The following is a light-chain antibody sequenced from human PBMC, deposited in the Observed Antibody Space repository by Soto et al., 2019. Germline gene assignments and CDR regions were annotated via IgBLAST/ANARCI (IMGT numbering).Light chain of an antibody. CDR1: QIISHY. CDR3: QQTYNVQYT. CDR2: GAT. Sequence: DIQMTQSPSSLSASVGDRVTITCRASQIISHYLNWYQQKPGTAPKLLIYGATKLQSGVPSRFSGTGSGTEFTLTIDSLQPEDFAIYHCQQTYNVQYTFGQGTQVEIK. V-gene: IGKV1-39*01. J-gene: IGKJ2*01.